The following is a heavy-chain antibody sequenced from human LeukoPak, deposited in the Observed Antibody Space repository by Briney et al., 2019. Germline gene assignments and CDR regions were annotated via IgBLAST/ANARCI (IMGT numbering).Heavy chain of an antibody. CDR2: IYYGGST. V-gene: IGHV4-39*01. CDR3: ARGRYCSGGSCYSVYDY. Sequence: SETLSLTCIVSGGSISSNSYFWGWLRQPPGKGLEWIGSIYYGGSTYYNPSLKSRVTISVDTSKNQFSLKLSSVTAADTAVYYCARGRYCSGGSCYSVYDYWGQGTLVTVSS. D-gene: IGHD2-15*01. J-gene: IGHJ4*02. CDR1: GGSISSNSYF.